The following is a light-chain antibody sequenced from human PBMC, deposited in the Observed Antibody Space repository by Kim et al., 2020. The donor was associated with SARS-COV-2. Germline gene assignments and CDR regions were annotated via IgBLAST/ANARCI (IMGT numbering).Light chain of an antibody. CDR2: WAS. J-gene: IGKJ2*01. CDR1: QSVLYSSNNQNY. V-gene: IGKV4-1*01. Sequence: RATINCKSSQSVLYSSNNQNYLAWYQQKPGQPPKLLIYWASTREYGFPDRFSGSGSGTDFTLTISSLQAEDVAVYYCQQYYSTPYTFGQGTKLEI. CDR3: QQYYSTPYT.